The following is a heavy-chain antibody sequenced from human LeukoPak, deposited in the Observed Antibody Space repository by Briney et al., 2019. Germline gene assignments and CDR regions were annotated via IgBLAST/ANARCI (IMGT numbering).Heavy chain of an antibody. J-gene: IGHJ4*02. Sequence: GGSLRLSCAASGFTLSSYAMSWVRQAPGKGLEWVSAISGSGGSTYYADSVEGRFTISRDNSKNTLYLQMNSLRAEDTAVYYCAKSKGATTVTRSDYWGQGTLVTVSS. CDR1: GFTLSSYA. D-gene: IGHD4-17*01. V-gene: IGHV3-23*01. CDR3: AKSKGATTVTRSDY. CDR2: ISGSGGST.